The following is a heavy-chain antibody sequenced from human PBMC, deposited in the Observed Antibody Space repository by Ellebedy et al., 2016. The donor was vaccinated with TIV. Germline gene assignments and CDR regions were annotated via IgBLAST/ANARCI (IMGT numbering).Heavy chain of an antibody. CDR3: ARGRRWWTFDI. CDR2: IVPSGST. J-gene: IGHJ3*02. CDR1: GGSFSGYY. Sequence: SETLSLXXAVYGGSFSGYYWTWIRQPPGMGLEWIGEIVPSGSTNYNPSLKSRVTISMDASKNHFSLKLSSVTAADTAAYYCARGRRWWTFDIWGQGTMVTVSS. D-gene: IGHD2-15*01. V-gene: IGHV4-34*12.